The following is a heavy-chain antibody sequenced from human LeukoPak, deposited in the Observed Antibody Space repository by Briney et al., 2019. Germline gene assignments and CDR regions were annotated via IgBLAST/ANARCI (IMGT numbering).Heavy chain of an antibody. CDR3: ARGVALWFGESLDV. D-gene: IGHD3-10*01. Sequence: SETLSLTCTVSGGSISSYYWSWIRQPPGKGLEWIGYIYYSGSTNYNPSLKSRVTISVDTSKNQFSLKLSSVTAADTAVYYCARGVALWFGESLDVWGKGTTVTVSS. J-gene: IGHJ6*04. V-gene: IGHV4-59*08. CDR1: GGSISSYY. CDR2: IYYSGST.